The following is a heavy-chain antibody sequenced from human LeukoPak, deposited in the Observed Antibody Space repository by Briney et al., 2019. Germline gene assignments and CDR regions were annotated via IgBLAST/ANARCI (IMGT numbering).Heavy chain of an antibody. D-gene: IGHD3-22*01. V-gene: IGHV1-2*02. J-gene: IGHJ4*02. CDR3: ARDRGRGYNYDSGDFDF. CDR1: GYSFTGYY. Sequence: ASVKVSCKASGYSFTGYYMHWVRQAPGQGLEWMGWINPNTGGSNYAQKFQGRVTMTRDTSISTAYMELTWLGSDDTAVYYCARDRGRGYNYDSGDFDFWGQGTLVTVSS. CDR2: INPNTGGS.